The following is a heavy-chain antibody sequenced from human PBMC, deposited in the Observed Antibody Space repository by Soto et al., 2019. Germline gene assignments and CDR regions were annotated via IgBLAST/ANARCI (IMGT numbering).Heavy chain of an antibody. V-gene: IGHV3-11*06. CDR3: ARAYSTLYGMDV. Sequence: GGSLRLSCAGSGFTFGDSYMSWIRQAPGKGLEWLSYISPGSRYPAYADSVKGRFTISRDNAKNSLYLQMNSLRAEDTAVYYCARAYSTLYGMDVWGQGTTVTVSS. CDR1: GFTFGDSY. CDR2: ISPGSRYP. J-gene: IGHJ6*02. D-gene: IGHD2-21*01.